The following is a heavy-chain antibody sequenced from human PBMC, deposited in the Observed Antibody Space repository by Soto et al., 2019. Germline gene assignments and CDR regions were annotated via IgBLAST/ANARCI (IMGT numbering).Heavy chain of an antibody. J-gene: IGHJ6*02. V-gene: IGHV3-21*01. D-gene: IGHD5-18*01. CDR2: ISSSSSYI. CDR1: GVTFSSYS. CDR3: ARVMGDDNRYSDGLGDYDYGMDV. Sequence: EVQLVESGGGLVKPGGSLRLSCAASGVTFSSYSMNWVRQAPGKGREWGSSISSSSSYIYYEDSVKGRFTISRDNAKNTRYLQMNRLRVKDTAVYYCARVMGDDNRYSDGLGDYDYGMDVWGQGTTVTVSS.